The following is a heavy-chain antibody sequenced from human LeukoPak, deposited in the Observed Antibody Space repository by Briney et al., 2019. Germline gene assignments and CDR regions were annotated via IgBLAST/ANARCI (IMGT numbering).Heavy chain of an antibody. CDR1: GYTFTSYG. V-gene: IGHV1-18*01. Sequence: ASVKVSCKASGYTFTSYGISWVRQAPGQGLEWMGWISAYNGNTNYAQKLQGRVTMTTDTSTSTAYMEMRSLRSDDTAMYYCARDHGSYGLFDYWGQGTLVTVSS. CDR3: ARDHGSYGLFDY. J-gene: IGHJ4*02. CDR2: ISAYNGNT. D-gene: IGHD1-26*01.